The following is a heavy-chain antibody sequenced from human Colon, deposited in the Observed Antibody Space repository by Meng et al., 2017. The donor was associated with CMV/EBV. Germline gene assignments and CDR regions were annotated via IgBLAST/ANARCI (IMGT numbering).Heavy chain of an antibody. CDR3: ARPLGYCSSTSCPPGY. D-gene: IGHD2-2*01. Sequence: GVSLRLSCAASGFTFSSYSMNWVRQAPGKGLEWVSSISSSSSYIYYADSVKGRFTISRDNAKNSLYLQMNSLRAEDTAVYYCARPLGYCSSTSCPPGYWGQGTLVTVSS. CDR1: GFTFSSYS. CDR2: ISSSSSYI. V-gene: IGHV3-21*01. J-gene: IGHJ4*02.